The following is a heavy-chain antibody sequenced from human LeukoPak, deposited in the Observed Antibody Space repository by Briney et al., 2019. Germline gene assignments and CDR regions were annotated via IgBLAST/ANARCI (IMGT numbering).Heavy chain of an antibody. CDR2: INPNSGGT. V-gene: IGHV1-2*02. CDR3: ARAGLGYSSSWDYYYYMNV. Sequence: GASVKVSCKTSGYRFTGYYMHWVRQAPGQGLEWMGWINPNSGGTNYAQKFQGRVTMTRDTSISTVYMELSRLRSDDTAVYYCARAGLGYSSSWDYYYYMNVWGKGTTVTVSS. J-gene: IGHJ6*03. D-gene: IGHD6-13*01. CDR1: GYRFTGYY.